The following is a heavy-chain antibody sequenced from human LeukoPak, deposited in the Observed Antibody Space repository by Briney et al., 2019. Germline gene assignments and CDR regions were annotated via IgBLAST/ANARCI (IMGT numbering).Heavy chain of an antibody. D-gene: IGHD3-3*01. V-gene: IGHV4-59*08. J-gene: IGHJ3*02. CDR3: ARHDYDYNAFDI. Sequence: SETLSLTCTVSGGSISSYYWSWIRQPPGKGLEWIGYIYYSGSTNYNPSLKSRVTISVDTSKNQFSLKLCSVTAADTAVYYCARHDYDYNAFDIWGQGTMVTVSS. CDR1: GGSISSYY. CDR2: IYYSGST.